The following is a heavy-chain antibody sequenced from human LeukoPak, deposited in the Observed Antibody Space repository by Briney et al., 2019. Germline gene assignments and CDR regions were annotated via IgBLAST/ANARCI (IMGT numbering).Heavy chain of an antibody. CDR3: ARYWWGSSTLYAIDY. V-gene: IGHV4-59*07. J-gene: IGHJ4*02. Sequence: SDTLSLTCTVAGGSISSDYWSWIRQPPGKGLEWIGYIYYSGSTNYNPSLKSRVPISINTSKNRFSLNLNPVTAAPAAVYYCARYWWGSSTLYAIDYWGQGTLVTVSS. D-gene: IGHD2-8*02. CDR1: GGSISSDY. CDR2: IYYSGST.